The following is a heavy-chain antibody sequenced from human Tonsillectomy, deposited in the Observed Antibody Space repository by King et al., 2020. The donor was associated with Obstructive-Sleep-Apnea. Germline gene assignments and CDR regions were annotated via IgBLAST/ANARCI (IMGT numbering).Heavy chain of an antibody. D-gene: IGHD3-10*01. CDR2: INWNGGST. Sequence: EVQLVESGGGVVRPGGSLRLSCAASGFTFDGYGMSWVRQAPGKGLEWVSGINWNGGSTGYADSVKGRFTISRDNAKNSLYLQMNSLRAEDTALYHCGREGYGSGSPQYLSPFDIWGQGTMVTVSS. J-gene: IGHJ3*02. CDR1: GFTFDGYG. CDR3: GREGYGSGSPQYLSPFDI. V-gene: IGHV3-20*01.